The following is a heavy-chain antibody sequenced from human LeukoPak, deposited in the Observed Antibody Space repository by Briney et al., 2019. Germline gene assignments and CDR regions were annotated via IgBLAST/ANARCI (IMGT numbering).Heavy chain of an antibody. CDR2: IYYSGST. CDR1: GGSISSYY. Sequence: SETLSLTCTVSGGSISSYYWSWIRQPPGKGLEWIGYIYYSGSTNYNPSLKSRVTISVDTSKNQFSLKLSSVTAADTAVYYCARDAGYCSSTSCYEDWCDPWGQGTLVTVSS. CDR3: ARDAGYCSSTSCYEDWCDP. V-gene: IGHV4-59*01. J-gene: IGHJ5*02. D-gene: IGHD2-2*01.